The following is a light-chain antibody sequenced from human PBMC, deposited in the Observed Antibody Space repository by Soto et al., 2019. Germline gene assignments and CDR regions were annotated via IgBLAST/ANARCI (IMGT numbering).Light chain of an antibody. CDR2: GAS. CDR1: QSVRHN. J-gene: IGKJ1*01. V-gene: IGKV3-20*01. CDR3: QQYASSPWT. Sequence: LTQSPATLSLPPAERGTLSFRASQSVRHNLAWYQQKPGQAPRHLIYGASSRATGIPDRFSGSGSGTDFTLTISRLEPEDFAVYYCQQYASSPWTFAQGTKVDI.